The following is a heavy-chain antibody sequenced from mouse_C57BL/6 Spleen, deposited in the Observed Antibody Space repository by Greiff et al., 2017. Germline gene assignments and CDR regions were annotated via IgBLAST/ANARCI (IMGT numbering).Heavy chain of an antibody. Sequence: EVKVVESGGDLVKPGGSLKLSCAASGFTFSSYGMSWVRQTPDKRLEWVATISSGGSYTYYPDSVKGRFTISRDNAKNTLYLQMSSLKSEDTAMYYCARQYDYDRYFDVWGTGTTVTVSS. CDR3: ARQYDYDRYFDV. J-gene: IGHJ1*03. V-gene: IGHV5-6*01. CDR2: ISSGGSYT. CDR1: GFTFSSYG. D-gene: IGHD2-4*01.